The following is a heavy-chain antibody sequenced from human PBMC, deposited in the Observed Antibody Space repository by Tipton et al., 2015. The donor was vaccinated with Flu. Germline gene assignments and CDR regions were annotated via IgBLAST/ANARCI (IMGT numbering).Heavy chain of an antibody. D-gene: IGHD1-26*01. V-gene: IGHV4-39*07. CDR2: IYYSGST. CDR1: GGSISSSSYY. CDR3: ARYGTYDGSRYFQH. J-gene: IGHJ1*01. Sequence: TLSLTCTASGGSISSSSYYWGWIHQPPGKGLEWIGSIYYSGSTYYNPSLNSRVTISVDTFKNQFSLKLSSVTAADTAVYFCARYGTYDGSRYFQHWGQGTLVTVSS.